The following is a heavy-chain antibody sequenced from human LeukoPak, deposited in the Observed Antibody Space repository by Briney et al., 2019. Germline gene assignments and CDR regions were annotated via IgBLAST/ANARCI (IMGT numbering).Heavy chain of an antibody. J-gene: IGHJ4*02. D-gene: IGHD2-21*01. CDR1: GFTFSSYG. CDR3: AGDAGLLLDF. Sequence: QPGRSLRLSCAASGFTFSSYGMHWVRQASGKGLEWVGRIRSKANNYATAYAASVKGRFTISRDDSKNTAYLQMNSLRTEDTAVYYCAGDAGLLLDFWGQGTLVTVSS. V-gene: IGHV3-73*01. CDR2: IRSKANNYAT.